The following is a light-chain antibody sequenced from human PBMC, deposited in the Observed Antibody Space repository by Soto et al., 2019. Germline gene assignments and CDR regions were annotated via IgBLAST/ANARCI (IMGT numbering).Light chain of an antibody. V-gene: IGKV1-27*01. Sequence: DIQMTQFPSSLSASVGDRVTITCRASQDISNYLAWYQQRPGKVPNLLIYAASTLQSGVPYRFTGSGSGTDFTLAISSLQPEDVATYYFQKYGSSPFTVGPGTKVDVK. CDR3: QKYGSSPFT. CDR1: QDISNY. J-gene: IGKJ3*01. CDR2: AAS.